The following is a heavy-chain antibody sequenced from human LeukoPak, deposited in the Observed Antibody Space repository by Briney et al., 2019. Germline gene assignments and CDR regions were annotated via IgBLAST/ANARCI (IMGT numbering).Heavy chain of an antibody. CDR2: INHSGST. CDR1: GGSFSGYY. CDR3: AREGVRFLEWLRNWFDP. D-gene: IGHD3-3*01. V-gene: IGHV4-34*01. Sequence: SETLSLTCAVYGGSFSGYYWSWIRQPPGKGLEWIGEINHSGSTNYNPSLKSRVTISVDTSKNQFSLKLSSVTAADTAVYYCAREGVRFLEWLRNWFDPWGQGTLVTVSS. J-gene: IGHJ5*02.